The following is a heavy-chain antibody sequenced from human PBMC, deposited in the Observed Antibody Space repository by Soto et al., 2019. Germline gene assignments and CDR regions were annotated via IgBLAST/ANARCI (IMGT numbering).Heavy chain of an antibody. CDR3: ARGVENIVVVLDVFGYYGMDV. CDR1: GYSFTSYA. J-gene: IGHJ6*02. D-gene: IGHD2-2*01. Sequence: ASVEVSCKASGYSFTSYAMYWVRQAPGQRLEWMGWINAGNGNTKYSQKFQGRVTITSDTSASTAYMGLSSLRSEDTAVYFCARGVENIVVVLDVFGYYGMDVWGQGTTVTVSS. CDR2: INAGNGNT. V-gene: IGHV1-3*01.